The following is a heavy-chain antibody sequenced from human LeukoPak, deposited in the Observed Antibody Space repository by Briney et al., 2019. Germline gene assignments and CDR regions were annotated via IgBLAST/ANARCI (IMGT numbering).Heavy chain of an antibody. V-gene: IGHV4-38-2*02. CDR3: ARDLTLWSGSRYYYYGMDV. D-gene: IGHD3-3*01. J-gene: IGHJ6*02. CDR1: GYSISSGYY. Sequence: SETLSLTCAVSGYSISSGYYWGWIRQPPGKGLEWIGSIYHSGSTYYNPSLKSRVTISVDTSKNQFSLKLSSVTAADTAVYYCARDLTLWSGSRYYYYGMDVWGQGTTVTVSS. CDR2: IYHSGST.